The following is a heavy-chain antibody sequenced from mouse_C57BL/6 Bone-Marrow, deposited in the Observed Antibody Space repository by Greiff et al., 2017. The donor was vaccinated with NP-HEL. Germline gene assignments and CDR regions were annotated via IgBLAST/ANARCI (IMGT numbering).Heavy chain of an antibody. CDR2: IDPNSGGT. Sequence: QVQLKQPGAELVKPGASVKLSCKASGYTFTSYWMHWVKQRPGRGLEWIGRIDPNSGGTKYNEKFKSKAILTVDKPSSTAYMQLSSLTSEDSAVYYCARYDSNYDYAMDYWGQGTSVTVSS. CDR1: GYTFTSYW. CDR3: ARYDSNYDYAMDY. J-gene: IGHJ4*01. V-gene: IGHV1-72*01. D-gene: IGHD2-5*01.